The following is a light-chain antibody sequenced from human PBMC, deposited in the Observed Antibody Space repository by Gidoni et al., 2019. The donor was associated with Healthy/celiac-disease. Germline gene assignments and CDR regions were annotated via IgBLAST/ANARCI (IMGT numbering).Light chain of an antibody. CDR1: QGMSND. Sequence: DIQMTQSPSSLSASVGDRVTITCRASQGMSNDLAWYQQKPGKVPKLLSSAASTFHTGVPSRVSGSGSGTDFTLTISSLQPEDVATYYCQKYNSALTFGQGTRLEIK. CDR3: QKYNSALT. J-gene: IGKJ5*01. CDR2: AAS. V-gene: IGKV1-27*01.